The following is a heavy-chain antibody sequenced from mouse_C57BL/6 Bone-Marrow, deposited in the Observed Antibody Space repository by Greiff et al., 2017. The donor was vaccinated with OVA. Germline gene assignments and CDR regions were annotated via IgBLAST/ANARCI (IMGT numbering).Heavy chain of an antibody. D-gene: IGHD2-4*01. J-gene: IGHJ1*03. V-gene: IGHV3-6*01. CDR2: ISYDGSN. Sequence: EVQRVESGPGLVKPSQSLSLTCSVTGYSITSGYYWNWIRQFPGNKLEWMGYISYDGSNNYNPSLKNRISITRDTSKNQFFLKLNSVTTEDTATYYCARARYYDYDGEGWYFDVWGTGTTVTVSS. CDR1: GYSITSGYY. CDR3: ARARYYDYDGEGWYFDV.